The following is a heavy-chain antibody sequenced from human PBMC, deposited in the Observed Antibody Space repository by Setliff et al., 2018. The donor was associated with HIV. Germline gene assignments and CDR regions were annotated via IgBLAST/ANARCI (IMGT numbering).Heavy chain of an antibody. D-gene: IGHD1-26*01. V-gene: IGHV1-69*05. CDR1: GGTLSSYA. CDR2: IIPMFGTL. J-gene: IGHJ3*02. CDR3: ARGHSHGYGYSGSYGPFDI. Sequence: SVKVSCKASGGTLSSYAINWVRQAPGQGLQWMGGIIPMFGTLNFAQKFQGRVTISTDDSTSTAYMKLNSLRSEDTAVYYCARGHSHGYGYSGSYGPFDIWGQGTMVTVSS.